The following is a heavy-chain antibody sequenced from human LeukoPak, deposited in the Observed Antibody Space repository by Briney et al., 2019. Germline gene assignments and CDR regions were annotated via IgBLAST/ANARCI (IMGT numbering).Heavy chain of an antibody. J-gene: IGHJ4*02. Sequence: SVKVSCKASGGTFSSYAISWVRQAPGQGLEWMGGIIPIFGTANYAQKFQGRVTITTDESTSTAYMELSSLRSEDTAVYYCARDLGSGIAEPFDHWGQGTLVTVSS. V-gene: IGHV1-69*05. CDR3: ARDLGSGIAEPFDH. CDR1: GGTFSSYA. CDR2: IIPIFGTA. D-gene: IGHD6-13*01.